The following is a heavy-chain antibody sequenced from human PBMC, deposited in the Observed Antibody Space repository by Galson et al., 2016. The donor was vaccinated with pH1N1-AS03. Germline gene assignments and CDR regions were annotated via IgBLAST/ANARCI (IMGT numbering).Heavy chain of an antibody. Sequence: SLRLSCAASRFIFQGHGMSWVRQAPGKGLEWVAGIDSNGDSTDYADSVKGRFTVSRDNAKNTLYLQMDSLRAEDTAVYYCAREPYHPPYFDYWGQGTLVTVFS. J-gene: IGHJ4*02. CDR2: IDSNGDST. V-gene: IGHV3-20*04. CDR3: AREPYHPPYFDY. CDR1: RFIFQGHG.